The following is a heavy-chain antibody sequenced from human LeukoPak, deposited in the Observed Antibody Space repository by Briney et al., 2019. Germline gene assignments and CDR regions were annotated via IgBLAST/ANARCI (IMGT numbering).Heavy chain of an antibody. V-gene: IGHV1-69*05. CDR1: GGTFSSYA. CDR2: IIPIFGTA. Sequence: AASVKVSCKASGGTFSSYAISWVRQAPGQGLEWMGGIIPIFGTANYAQKFQGRVTITTDESTSTAYMELSSLRSEDTAVYYCARREVSATPRSGYLTGGYYYYYMDVWGKGTTVTVSS. D-gene: IGHD3-3*01. CDR3: ARREVSATPRSGYLTGGYYYYYMDV. J-gene: IGHJ6*03.